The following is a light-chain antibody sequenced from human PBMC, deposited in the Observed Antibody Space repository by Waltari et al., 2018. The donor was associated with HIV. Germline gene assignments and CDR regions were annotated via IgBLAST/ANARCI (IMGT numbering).Light chain of an antibody. CDR2: EGS. Sequence: QSALPQPASVSGSPGQSITISCTGTGSDVGSSNLVSWYQQYPGKAPKLIIYEGSKRPAWISNRFSGSQSGNTASLTISGLQAEDEADYYCCSYAVSSTSVIFGGGTKLTVL. CDR3: CSYAVSSTSVI. V-gene: IGLV2-23*01. J-gene: IGLJ2*01. CDR1: GSDVGSSNL.